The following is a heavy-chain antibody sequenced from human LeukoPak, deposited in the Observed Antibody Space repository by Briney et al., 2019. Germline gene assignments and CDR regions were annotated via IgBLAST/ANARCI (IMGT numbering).Heavy chain of an antibody. Sequence: ASVKVSCKASGYPFTGYYVHWVRQAPGHGLEWMGWINPRYGDTHSAQKFQGRVSMTGDTSITTAYMELSSLTSDDTAVYYCATGAQYGLWGVPYFYYMHVWGTGTTVTVSS. D-gene: IGHD3-10*01. J-gene: IGHJ6*03. CDR2: INPRYGDT. CDR3: ATGAQYGLWGVPYFYYMHV. CDR1: GYPFTGYY. V-gene: IGHV1-2*02.